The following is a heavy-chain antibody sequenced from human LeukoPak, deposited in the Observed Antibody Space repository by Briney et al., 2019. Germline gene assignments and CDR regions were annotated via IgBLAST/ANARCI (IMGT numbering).Heavy chain of an antibody. CDR2: IYYSGST. CDR1: GGSISSYY. CDR3: ARIGYSDYGYFDY. J-gene: IGHJ4*02. Sequence: SETLSLTCTVSGGSISSYYWSWLRQPPGKGLEWIGYIYYSGSTNYNPSLKSRVTISVDTSKNQFSLNLSSVTAADTAVYYCARIGYSDYGYFDYWGQGTLVTVSS. D-gene: IGHD4-11*01. V-gene: IGHV4-59*01.